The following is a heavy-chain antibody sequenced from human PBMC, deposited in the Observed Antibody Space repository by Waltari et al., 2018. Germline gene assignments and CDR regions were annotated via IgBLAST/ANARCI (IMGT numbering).Heavy chain of an antibody. CDR1: GVSIRPSY. Sequence: QVQLQESGPGLVKPSGTLSLTCTVSGVSIRPSYWSWSRQPAGKGLEWIGRIYTGGTTNYNPSLQSRLTMSVDTSKNQFSLNLRSVTAADTAMYYCARDTAGSGYMDVWGKGTTVTVSS. CDR3: ARDTAGSGYMDV. CDR2: IYTGGTT. J-gene: IGHJ6*03. V-gene: IGHV4-4*07.